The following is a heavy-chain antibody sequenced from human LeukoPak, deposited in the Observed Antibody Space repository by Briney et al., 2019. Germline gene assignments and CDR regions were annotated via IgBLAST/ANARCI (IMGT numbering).Heavy chain of an antibody. CDR2: IYTSGTT. J-gene: IGHJ6*02. D-gene: IGHD1-26*01. V-gene: IGHV4-4*07. CDR3: ARTFSGSYYYYGMDV. CDR1: GGSISSYY. Sequence: SETLSLTCTVSGGSISSYYWSWIRQPAGKGLEWIGRIYTSGTTNYNPSLKSRVTISVDTSKNQFSLKLSSVTAADTAVYYCARTFSGSYYYYGMDVWGQGTTVTVSS.